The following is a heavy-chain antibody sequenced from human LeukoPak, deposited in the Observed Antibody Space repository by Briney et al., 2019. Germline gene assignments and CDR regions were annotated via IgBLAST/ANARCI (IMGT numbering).Heavy chain of an antibody. CDR2: ISGSGGST. CDR1: GFTFSSYA. V-gene: IGHV3-23*01. D-gene: IGHD3-10*01. CDR3: ARDLYYYGSGSYSHPKDY. J-gene: IGHJ4*02. Sequence: GGSLRLSCAASGFTFSSYAMSWVRQAPGKGLEWVSAISGSGGSTYYADSVKGRFTISRDNSKNTLYLQMNSLRAEDTAVYYCARDLYYYGSGSYSHPKDYWGQGTLVTVSS.